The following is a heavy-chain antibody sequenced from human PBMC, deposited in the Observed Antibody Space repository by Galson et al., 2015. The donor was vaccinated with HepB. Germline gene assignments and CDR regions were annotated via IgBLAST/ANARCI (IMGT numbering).Heavy chain of an antibody. D-gene: IGHD3-22*01. V-gene: IGHV3-7*03. CDR1: GFTFSSYW. Sequence: LRLSYAASGFTFSSYWMSWVRQAPGKGLEWVANIKQDGSEKYYVDSVKGRFTISRDNAKNSLYLQMNSLRAEDTAVYYCARGLYYYDSTAGYWGQGTLVTVSS. CDR2: IKQDGSEK. CDR3: ARGLYYYDSTAGY. J-gene: IGHJ4*02.